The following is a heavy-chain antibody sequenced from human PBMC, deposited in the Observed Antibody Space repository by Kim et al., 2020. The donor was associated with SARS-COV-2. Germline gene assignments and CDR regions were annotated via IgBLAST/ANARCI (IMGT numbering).Heavy chain of an antibody. D-gene: IGHD3-22*01. J-gene: IGHJ4*02. CDR3: ARRDSSGSPGGY. V-gene: IGHV1-46*01. Sequence: YAQKFHGKVTMTRDTSTSTVYMELSSLRSEDTAVYYCARRDSSGSPGGYWGQGTLVTVSS.